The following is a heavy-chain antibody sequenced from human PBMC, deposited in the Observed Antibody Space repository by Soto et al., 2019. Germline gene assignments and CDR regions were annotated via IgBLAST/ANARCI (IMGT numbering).Heavy chain of an antibody. D-gene: IGHD1-20*01. CDR2: INPSGDGT. CDR3: ARVARGYDSADV. J-gene: IGHJ6*02. V-gene: IGHV1-46*02. CDR1: GYTFNAFY. Sequence: ASVKVSCKAFGYTFNAFYMHWVRQAPGQGLGWMGVINPSGDGTSYAQKFQGRVTMTRDTTTSTVYMVRSSLRSEDTAVYYCARVARGYDSADVWGQGTTVTVSS.